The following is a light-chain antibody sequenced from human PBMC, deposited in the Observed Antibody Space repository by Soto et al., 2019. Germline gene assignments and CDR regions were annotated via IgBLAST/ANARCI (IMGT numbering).Light chain of an antibody. CDR3: QQGGS. CDR2: AAS. Sequence: DIQLTQSPSFLSASVGDRVTITCRASQGISSYLAWYQQKPGKAPKLLIYAASTLQSGVPSRFSGSGSGTEVTLPLSSLQPEDFAPDACQQGGSFGLGTKVDI. V-gene: IGKV1-9*01. CDR1: QGISSY. J-gene: IGKJ3*01.